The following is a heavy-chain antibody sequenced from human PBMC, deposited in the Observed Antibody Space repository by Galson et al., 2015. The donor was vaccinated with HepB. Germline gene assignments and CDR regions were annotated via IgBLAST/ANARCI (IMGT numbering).Heavy chain of an antibody. V-gene: IGHV1-3*01. J-gene: IGHJ6*02. CDR3: SREASGSYYYYYSGMDV. D-gene: IGHD1-26*01. CDR2: INAGNGNT. Sequence: SCKASGYTFTSYAMHWVRQAPGQRLEWMGRINAGNGNTEYSQKFQGRVTITRDTSATTAYMELSSLRSEDTAVYYCSREASGSYYYYYSGMDVWGQGTTVTVSS. CDR1: GYTFTSYA.